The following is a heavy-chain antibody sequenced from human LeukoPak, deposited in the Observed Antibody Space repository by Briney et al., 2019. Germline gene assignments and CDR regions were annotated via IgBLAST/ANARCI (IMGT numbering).Heavy chain of an antibody. J-gene: IGHJ4*02. Sequence: SETLSLTCTVSGGSISSSSYYWGWIRQPPGKGLEWIGSIYYSGSTYYNPSLKSRVTMSVDTSKNQFSLKLSSVTAADTAVYYCASINWEYSSGLGPFDCWGQGTLVTVSS. V-gene: IGHV4-39*07. CDR1: GGSISSSSYY. D-gene: IGHD6-19*01. CDR3: ASINWEYSSGLGPFDC. CDR2: IYYSGST.